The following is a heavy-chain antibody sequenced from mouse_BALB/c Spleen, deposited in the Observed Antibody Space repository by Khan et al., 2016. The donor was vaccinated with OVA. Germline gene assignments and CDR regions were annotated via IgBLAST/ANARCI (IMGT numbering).Heavy chain of an antibody. CDR1: GFSLTSNG. D-gene: IGHD1-3*01. Sequence: QMQLEESGPGLVEPSQSLSITCTVSGFSLTSNGVSWVRQPPGKGLEWLGGIWGDGSINYYSVIKSRLSTSKDNSKSKAFLKLDLLQTDDTATYYCAKLSGFYFDYWGQGTTLTVSS. J-gene: IGHJ2*01. V-gene: IGHV2-3*01. CDR3: AKLSGFYFDY. CDR2: IWGDGSI.